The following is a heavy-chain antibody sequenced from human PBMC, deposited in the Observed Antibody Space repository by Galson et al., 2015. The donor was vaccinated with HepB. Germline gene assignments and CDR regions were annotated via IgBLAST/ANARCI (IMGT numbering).Heavy chain of an antibody. Sequence: SVKVSCKASGYTFTSYGISWVRQAPGQGLEWMGWISGYNGNTKYAQKLQGRVTMTTDTSTSTAYMELRSLRSDDTAVYHCARPQRGDYYGSGSYYSRANGAFDIWGQGTMVTVSS. CDR1: GYTFTSYG. J-gene: IGHJ3*02. V-gene: IGHV1-18*01. D-gene: IGHD3-10*01. CDR3: ARPQRGDYYGSGSYYSRANGAFDI. CDR2: ISGYNGNT.